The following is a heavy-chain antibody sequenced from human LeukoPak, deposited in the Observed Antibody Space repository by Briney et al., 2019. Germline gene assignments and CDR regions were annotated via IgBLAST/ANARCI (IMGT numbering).Heavy chain of an antibody. Sequence: PSETLSLTCSVSGVSISSGSNYWGWIRQPPGKTLEWIGSIYSSGSTYYTPSLKSRVIILFDTAKNQFSLKLSSVTAADTAVYYCARLRRARCGYTMIVPWAEHAFDIWGQGTMVTVSS. CDR3: ARLRRARCGYTMIVPWAEHAFDI. CDR1: GVSISSGSNY. J-gene: IGHJ3*02. D-gene: IGHD3-22*01. V-gene: IGHV4-39*07. CDR2: IYSSGST.